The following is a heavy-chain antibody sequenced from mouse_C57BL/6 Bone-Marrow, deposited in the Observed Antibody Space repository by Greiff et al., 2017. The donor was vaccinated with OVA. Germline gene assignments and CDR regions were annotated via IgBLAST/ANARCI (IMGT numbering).Heavy chain of an antibody. CDR3: ARDRTGIFAY. CDR1: GFTFSSYA. Sequence: EVKVVESGGGLVKPGGSLKLSCAASGFTFSSYAMSWVRQTPEKRLEWVATISDGGSYTYYPDNVKGRFTISRDNAKNNLYLQMSHLKSEDTAMYYCARDRTGIFAYWGQGTLVTVSA. CDR2: ISDGGSYT. V-gene: IGHV5-4*01. J-gene: IGHJ3*01. D-gene: IGHD4-1*01.